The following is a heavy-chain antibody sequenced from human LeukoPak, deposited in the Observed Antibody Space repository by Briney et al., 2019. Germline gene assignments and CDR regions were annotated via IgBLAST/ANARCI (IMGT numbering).Heavy chain of an antibody. V-gene: IGHV1-2*06. CDR3: AKDGGYDSSGYYRHYFDY. CDR2: INPNSGGT. J-gene: IGHJ4*02. CDR1: GYTFTGYY. Sequence: ASVKVSCKASGYTFTGYYMHWVRQAPGQGLEWMGRINPNSGGTNYAQKFQGRVTMTRDTSISTAYMELSRLRSDDTAVYYCAKDGGYDSSGYYRHYFDYWGQGTLVTVSS. D-gene: IGHD3-22*01.